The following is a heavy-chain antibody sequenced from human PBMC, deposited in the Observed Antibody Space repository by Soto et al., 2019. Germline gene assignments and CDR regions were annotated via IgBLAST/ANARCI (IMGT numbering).Heavy chain of an antibody. Sequence: SETLSLTCTVSGGSISSYYWSWIRQPPGKGLEWIGYIYYSGSTNYNPSLKSRVTISVDTSKNQFSLKLSSVTAADTAVYYCASFYDSSGHNWLDPWGQGTLVTVSS. CDR2: IYYSGST. CDR3: ASFYDSSGHNWLDP. CDR1: GGSISSYY. D-gene: IGHD3-22*01. V-gene: IGHV4-59*01. J-gene: IGHJ5*02.